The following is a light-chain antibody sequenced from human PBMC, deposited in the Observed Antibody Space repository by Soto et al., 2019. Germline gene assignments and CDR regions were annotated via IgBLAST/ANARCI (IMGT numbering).Light chain of an antibody. Sequence: IVLTQSPGPLSLSPGERATLSCRASQSLSGGYLAWYQQKPVQAPRLLIYGASSRATGIPDRFSGSGSGTDFTLTISRLEPEDSAVYYWQQYGGSRLSTFGQGTKLEIK. CDR2: GAS. J-gene: IGKJ2*01. V-gene: IGKV3-20*01. CDR1: QSLSGGY. CDR3: QQYGGSRLST.